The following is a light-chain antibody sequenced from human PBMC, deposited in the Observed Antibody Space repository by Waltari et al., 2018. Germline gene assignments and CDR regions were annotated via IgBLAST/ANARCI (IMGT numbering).Light chain of an antibody. CDR2: GAS. CDR1: QSVSSN. CDR3: QQYNNWPRGT. Sequence: EIVMTQSPATLSASPGESATPPCRASQSVSSNLAWYQQKPGQAPRLLIYGASTRATGIPARFSGSGSGTEFALTISSLQSEDFAVYYCQQYNNWPRGTFGQGTKLEIK. J-gene: IGKJ2*01. V-gene: IGKV3-15*01.